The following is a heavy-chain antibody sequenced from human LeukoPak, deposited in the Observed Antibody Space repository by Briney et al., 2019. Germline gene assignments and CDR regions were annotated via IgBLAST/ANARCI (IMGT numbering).Heavy chain of an antibody. D-gene: IGHD6-19*01. CDR2: ISAYNGNT. CDR1: GYTFTSYG. CDR3: ARALIAVAGLYGMDV. J-gene: IGHJ6*02. V-gene: IGHV1-18*01. Sequence: GSVKVSCNASGYTFTSYGISWVRQAPGPGLEWMGWISAYNGNTNYAQKLKGRVTMTTDTSTSTAYMELRSLRSDDTAVYYCARALIAVAGLYGMDVWGQGTTVTVSS.